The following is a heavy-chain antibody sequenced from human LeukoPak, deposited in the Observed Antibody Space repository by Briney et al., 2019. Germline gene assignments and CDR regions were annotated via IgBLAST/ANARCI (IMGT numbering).Heavy chain of an antibody. CDR1: GYTFTNYA. V-gene: IGHV1-18*01. CDR2: ISAYNGNT. D-gene: IGHD1-26*01. CDR3: ARAAWELPNVDY. Sequence: GASVKVSCKASGYTFTNYAMNWVRQAPGQGLEWMGWISAYNGNTNYAQKLQGRVTMTTDTSTGTAYMELRSLRSDDTAVYYCARAAWELPNVDYWGQGTLVTVSS. J-gene: IGHJ4*02.